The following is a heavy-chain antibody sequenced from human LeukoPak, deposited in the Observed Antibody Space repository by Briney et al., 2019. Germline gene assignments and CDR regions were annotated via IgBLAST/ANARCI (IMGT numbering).Heavy chain of an antibody. CDR1: GDSVSSNSAA. CDR3: ARVVRPAVAGSDWFDP. J-gene: IGHJ5*02. V-gene: IGHV6-1*01. CDR2: TYHGSKWHY. D-gene: IGHD6-19*01. Sequence: SQTLSLTCAISGDSVSSNSAAWNWIRQSPSRGLEWLGRTYHGSKWHYDYAVSVKGRITINPDTSKNQFSLQLNSVTPEDTAVYYCARVVRPAVAGSDWFDPWGQGTLVTVSS.